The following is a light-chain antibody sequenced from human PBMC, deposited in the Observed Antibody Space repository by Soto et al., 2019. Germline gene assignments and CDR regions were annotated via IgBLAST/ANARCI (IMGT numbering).Light chain of an antibody. CDR2: KAS. Sequence: DIQMTQSPSTPSGFVGDRVTNTCRASQTTSSWLAWYQQKPGKAPKLLIYKASTLKSGVPSRFSGSGSGTEFTLTISSLQPDDFATYYCQHYNSYSEAFGQGTKVDI. V-gene: IGKV1-5*03. J-gene: IGKJ1*01. CDR1: QTTSSW. CDR3: QHYNSYSEA.